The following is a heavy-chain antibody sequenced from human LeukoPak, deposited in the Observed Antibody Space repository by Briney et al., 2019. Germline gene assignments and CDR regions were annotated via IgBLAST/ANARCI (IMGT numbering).Heavy chain of an antibody. CDR1: GFTFSSYV. Sequence: GGSLRLSCAASGFTFSSYVMSWVRQAPGKGLEWVAAISGGGGSTYYADSVKGRFTISRDNSKNTLYLQMNSLRAEDTAVYYCAKVYTTMVIRDRFDYWGQGTLVTVSS. CDR2: ISGGGGST. D-gene: IGHD5-18*01. J-gene: IGHJ4*02. V-gene: IGHV3-23*01. CDR3: AKVYTTMVIRDRFDY.